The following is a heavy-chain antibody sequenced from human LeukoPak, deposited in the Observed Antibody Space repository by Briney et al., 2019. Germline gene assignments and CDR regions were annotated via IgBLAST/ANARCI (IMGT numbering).Heavy chain of an antibody. CDR3: ARDTRGDCYLILDY. V-gene: IGHV3-33*01. CDR2: IWYDGSNK. Sequence: KSGGSLRLSCAASGFTFSSYGMPWVRQAPGKGLEWVAVIWYDGSNKYYADSVKGRFTISRDNSKNALYLQMNSLRAEDTAVHYCARDTRGDCYLILDYWGQGTLVTVSS. J-gene: IGHJ4*02. CDR1: GFTFSSYG. D-gene: IGHD2-21*02.